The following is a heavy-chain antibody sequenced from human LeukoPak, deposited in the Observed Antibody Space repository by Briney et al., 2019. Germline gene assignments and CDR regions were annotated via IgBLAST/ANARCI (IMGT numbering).Heavy chain of an antibody. V-gene: IGHV3-11*04. Sequence: GGSLRLSCAASGFTFSDHYMSWIRQAPGKGLEWISYIGGSGSPIYYADSVKGRFTVSRDNAKNSLFLQMDSLRAEDTAVYYCARDRRPSVYGGHDNWGEGTLVTVSS. D-gene: IGHD2-8*01. J-gene: IGHJ4*02. CDR2: IGGSGSPI. CDR1: GFTFSDHY. CDR3: ARDRRPSVYGGHDN.